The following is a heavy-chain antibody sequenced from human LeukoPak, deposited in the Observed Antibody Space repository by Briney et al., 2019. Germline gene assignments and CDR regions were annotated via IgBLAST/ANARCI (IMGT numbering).Heavy chain of an antibody. Sequence: SETLSLTCTVSGGSISSYYWSWIRQPPGKGLEWIGYIYYSGSTNYNPSLKSRVTISVDTSKNQFSLKLSSVTAADTAVYYCARYTYYYGSGSYLYYYYMDVWGKGTTVTISS. V-gene: IGHV4-59*01. CDR1: GGSISSYY. CDR2: IYYSGST. D-gene: IGHD3-10*01. CDR3: ARYTYYYGSGSYLYYYYMDV. J-gene: IGHJ6*03.